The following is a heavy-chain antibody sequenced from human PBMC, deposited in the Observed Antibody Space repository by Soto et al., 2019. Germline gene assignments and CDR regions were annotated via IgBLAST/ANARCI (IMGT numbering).Heavy chain of an antibody. CDR2: ISGSDDNT. V-gene: IGHV3-23*01. CDR3: AKTFSNWYFDL. CDR1: GFSFSSYA. J-gene: IGHJ2*01. Sequence: EVQLLESGGGLVQPGGSLRLSCAASGFSFSSYAMNWVRQAPGKGLEWVSTISGSDDNTYYADSVKGRFINSRDNSKNTLYLHMNSLRAEDTAIYYCAKTFSNWYFDLWGRGTLVTVSS.